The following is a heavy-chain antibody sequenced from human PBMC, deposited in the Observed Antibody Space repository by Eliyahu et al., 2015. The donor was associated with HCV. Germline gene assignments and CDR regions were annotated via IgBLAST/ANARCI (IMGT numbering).Heavy chain of an antibody. D-gene: IGHD5-12*01. CDR2: IRYDGSNK. Sequence: QVQMVESGGGVVQPGGSLXXXXAASGLTFRTYNMHWVRQAPGKGLGWVTFIRYDGSNKYYVDSVKGRFTISRDNSKSTLFLQMNSLTPEDTAVYYCVKGLGRGFEIWGQGTMVTVSS. V-gene: IGHV3-30*02. J-gene: IGHJ3*02. CDR1: GLTFRTYN. CDR3: VKGLGRGFEI.